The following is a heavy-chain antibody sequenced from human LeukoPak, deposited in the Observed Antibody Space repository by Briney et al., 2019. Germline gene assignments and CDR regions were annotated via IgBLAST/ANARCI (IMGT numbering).Heavy chain of an antibody. J-gene: IGHJ5*02. Sequence: SETLSLTCTVSGDSISSSSYYWGWIRQPPGKGLEWIGSFSYSGSTYYNPSLKSRVTISVDTSKNQFSLKLSSVTAADTAVYYCARDRTVVVVVAATQAHWFDPWGQGTLVTVSS. V-gene: IGHV4-39*07. CDR2: FSYSGST. D-gene: IGHD2-15*01. CDR1: GDSISSSSYY. CDR3: ARDRTVVVVVAATQAHWFDP.